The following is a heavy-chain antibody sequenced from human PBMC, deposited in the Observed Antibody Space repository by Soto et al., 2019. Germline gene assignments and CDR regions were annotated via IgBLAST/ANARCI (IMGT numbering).Heavy chain of an antibody. V-gene: IGHV4-4*02. CDR2: IYHSGST. Sequence: QVQLQESGPGLVKPSGTLSLTCAVSSGSISSSNWWSWVRQPPGKGLEWIGEIYHSGSTNYNPSLKRRVTISVDKSKSQFSLKLSSVTAADTAVYYCAREKYGDYGGWYFDYWGQGTLVTVSS. CDR1: SGSISSSNW. J-gene: IGHJ4*02. D-gene: IGHD4-17*01. CDR3: AREKYGDYGGWYFDY.